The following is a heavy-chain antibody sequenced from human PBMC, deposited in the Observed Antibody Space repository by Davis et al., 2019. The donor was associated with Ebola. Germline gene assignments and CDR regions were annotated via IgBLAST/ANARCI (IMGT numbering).Heavy chain of an antibody. CDR2: IYYSGST. Sequence: SETLSLTCTVSGGSISSYYWSWIRQPPGKGLEWIGYIYYSGSTNYNPSLASRVTISVDTSKNQFSLKLSSVTAADTAVYYCARGRGWLQSSWFDPWGQGTLVTVSS. CDR1: GGSISSYY. CDR3: ARGRGWLQSSWFDP. V-gene: IGHV4-59*12. D-gene: IGHD5-24*01. J-gene: IGHJ5*02.